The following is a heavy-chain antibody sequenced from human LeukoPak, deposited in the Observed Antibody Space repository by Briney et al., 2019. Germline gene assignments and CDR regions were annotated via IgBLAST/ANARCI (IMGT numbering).Heavy chain of an antibody. J-gene: IGHJ6*04. CDR1: GFTFEASA. CDR3: AREWNYYGSGIMDV. CDR2: IEQDGGEK. D-gene: IGHD3-10*01. Sequence: GGSLRLSCAASGFTFEASAMSWVRQAPGKGLEWVANIEQDGGEKYYVGSVKGRFTVSRDNAKNSLYLQMNSLRAEDTAVYYCAREWNYYGSGIMDVWGKGTTVTVSS. V-gene: IGHV3-7*01.